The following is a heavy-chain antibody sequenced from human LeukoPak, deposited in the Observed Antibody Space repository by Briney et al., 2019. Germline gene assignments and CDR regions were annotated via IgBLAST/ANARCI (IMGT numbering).Heavy chain of an antibody. CDR3: ARYYDGSGPYDAFDI. Sequence: SETLSLTCTVSGGSISSSSYYWGWIRQPPGKGLEWIGSIYYSGSTYYNPSLKSRVTISVDTSKNQFSLKLSSVTAEDTAVYFCARYYDGSGPYDAFDIWGQGTMVTVSS. CDR2: IYYSGST. V-gene: IGHV4-39*07. J-gene: IGHJ3*02. CDR1: GGSISSSSYY. D-gene: IGHD3-22*01.